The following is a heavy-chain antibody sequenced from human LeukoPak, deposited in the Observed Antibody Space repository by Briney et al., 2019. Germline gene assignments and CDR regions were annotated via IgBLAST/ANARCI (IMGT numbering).Heavy chain of an antibody. CDR2: ISGSNGST. J-gene: IGHJ4*02. CDR1: GFTFSSYA. D-gene: IGHD3-22*01. V-gene: IGHV3-23*01. CDR3: AGTMYYYDSSDYPGQFDY. Sequence: GGSLRLSCAASGFTFSSYAMSWVRQAPGKGLEWVSAISGSNGSTYYADSVKGRFTISRDNSKNTLYLQMNSLRAEDTAVYYCAGTMYYYDSSDYPGQFDYWGQGTLVTVSS.